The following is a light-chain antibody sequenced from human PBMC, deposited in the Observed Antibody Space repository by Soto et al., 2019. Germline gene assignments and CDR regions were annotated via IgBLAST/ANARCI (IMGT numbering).Light chain of an antibody. CDR3: QQSDRIPIT. V-gene: IGKV1-39*01. J-gene: IGKJ5*01. CDR2: AAL. Sequence: DIQMTQSPSSLTASVGDRVTITCRASESINVYLNWYQRKPGKAPNLLIQAALNLQSGVPSRFSGSGSGTDFTLTISSLQAEDFATYYCQQSDRIPITFGQGTRVDIK. CDR1: ESINVY.